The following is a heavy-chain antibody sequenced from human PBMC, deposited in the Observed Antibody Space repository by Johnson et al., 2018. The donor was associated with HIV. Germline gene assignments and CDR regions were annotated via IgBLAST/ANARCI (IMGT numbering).Heavy chain of an antibody. CDR1: GFTFSDYY. CDR3: ARRTVTALFDV. J-gene: IGHJ3*01. V-gene: IGHV3-11*04. D-gene: IGHD4-17*01. Sequence: QVQLVESGGGVVQPGGSLRLSCAASGFTFSDYYMTWIRQAPGKGLEWLSFISSSGDIIRYADSVKGRFTISRDNAKNSLILQMHSLRDEDTAVYYCARRTVTALFDVWGQGTMVTVSS. CDR2: ISSSGDII.